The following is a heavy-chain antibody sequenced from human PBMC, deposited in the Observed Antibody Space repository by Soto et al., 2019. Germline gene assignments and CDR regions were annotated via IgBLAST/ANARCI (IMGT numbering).Heavy chain of an antibody. CDR2: ITTSSDSI. Sequence: EVQLVEFGGGLVRPGGSLRLSCVVSGFTFSSHSVNWVRQAPGKGLEWISSITTSSDSIYYTDSVKGRFTLSRDNAKNSLFLQMNSLRAEDTAVYYCARSTRGFSYGKIDSWGQGTLVTVSS. CDR3: ARSTRGFSYGKIDS. V-gene: IGHV3-21*02. CDR1: GFTFSSHS. J-gene: IGHJ4*02. D-gene: IGHD5-18*01.